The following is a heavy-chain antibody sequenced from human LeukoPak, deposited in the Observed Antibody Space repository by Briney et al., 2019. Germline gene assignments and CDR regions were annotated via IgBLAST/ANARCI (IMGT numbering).Heavy chain of an antibody. D-gene: IGHD2-2*01. CDR1: GFTFSSYG. J-gene: IGHJ3*02. V-gene: IGHV3-30*18. CDR3: AKDAPIDCSSTSWHIYLGDAFDI. CDR2: ISYDGSNK. Sequence: GGSLRLSCAASGFTFSSYGMHWVRQAPGKGLEWVAVISYDGSNKYYADSVKGRFTISRDNSKNTLYLQMNSLRAEDTAVYYCAKDAPIDCSSTSWHIYLGDAFDIWGQGTMVTVSS.